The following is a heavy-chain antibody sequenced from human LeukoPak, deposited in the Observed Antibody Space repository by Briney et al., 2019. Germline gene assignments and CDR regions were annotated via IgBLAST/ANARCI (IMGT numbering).Heavy chain of an antibody. Sequence: GGSLRLSCAASGFTFIDYDMLWVRQVIGKGLEWVSAIGIRGDTLYSGFVKGRFTISRENAESSLYLQMNSLRAEDTAVYYCARGGIQVSGIDEFDYWGQGTLVTVSS. V-gene: IGHV3-13*01. D-gene: IGHD6-19*01. CDR3: ARGGIQVSGIDEFDY. CDR2: IGIRGDT. CDR1: GFTFIDYD. J-gene: IGHJ4*02.